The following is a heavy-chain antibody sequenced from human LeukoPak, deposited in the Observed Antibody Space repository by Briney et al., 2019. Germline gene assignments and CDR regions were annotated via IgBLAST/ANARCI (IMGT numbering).Heavy chain of an antibody. V-gene: IGHV1-46*01. CDR1: GYTFTSYY. CDR2: INPSGGST. Sequence: ASVKVSCKASGYTFTSYYMHWVRQAPGQGLEWMGIINPSGGSTSYAQKFQGRVTMTRDTSTSTVYMELISLRSEDTAVYYCARDRHRSLRNYYGDYVDAFDIWGQGTMVTVSS. CDR3: ARDRHRSLRNYYGDYVDAFDI. D-gene: IGHD4-17*01. J-gene: IGHJ3*02.